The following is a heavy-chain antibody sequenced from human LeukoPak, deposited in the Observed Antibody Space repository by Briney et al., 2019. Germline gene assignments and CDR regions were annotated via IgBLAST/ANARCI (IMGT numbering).Heavy chain of an antibody. Sequence: SETLSLTCTVSGGSISSSSYYWGWIRQPPGKGLEWIGSIYYSGSTYYNPSLKSRVTVSVDTSKNQFSLKLSSVTAADTAVYYCARGDGDYVSFNWFDPWGQGTLVTVSS. D-gene: IGHD4-17*01. V-gene: IGHV4-39*07. CDR3: ARGDGDYVSFNWFDP. J-gene: IGHJ5*02. CDR1: GGSISSSSYY. CDR2: IYYSGST.